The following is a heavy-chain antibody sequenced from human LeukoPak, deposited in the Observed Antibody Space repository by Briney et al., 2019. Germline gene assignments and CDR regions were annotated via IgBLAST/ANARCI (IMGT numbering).Heavy chain of an antibody. CDR1: GYTFTSYG. D-gene: IGHD4-17*01. J-gene: IGHJ4*02. CDR2: IYSYNGNT. Sequence: ASLKVSSTASGYTFTSYGISWVRQAPGQGLEWMGWIYSYNGNTNYAQKFQGRVTMTTDTSTSIAYMELRSLTSDDTAVYYCARLKNYGDYGYWGQGTLVTVSS. CDR3: ARLKNYGDYGY. V-gene: IGHV1-18*01.